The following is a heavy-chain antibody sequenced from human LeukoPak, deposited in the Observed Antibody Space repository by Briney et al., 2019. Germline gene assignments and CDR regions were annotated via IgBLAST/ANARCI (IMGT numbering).Heavy chain of an antibody. D-gene: IGHD6-19*01. CDR2: ISSSGSTI. J-gene: IGHJ4*02. CDR1: GLTFSSYE. CDR3: ATLGYSSGWYGIDY. V-gene: IGHV3-48*03. Sequence: GGSLRLSCAVSGLTFSSYEMNWVRQAPGKGLEWVSYISSSGSTIHYADSVKGRFTISRDSAKNSLYLQMNSLRAEDTAVYYCATLGYSSGWYGIDYWGQGTLVTVSS.